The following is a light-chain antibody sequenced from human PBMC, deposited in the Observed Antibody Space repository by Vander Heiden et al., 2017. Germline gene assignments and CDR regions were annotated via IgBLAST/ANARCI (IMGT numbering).Light chain of an antibody. CDR3: QSYDSSLSVV. Sequence: QSMLTQPPSVSGAPGQRIIISCTGRSSNIGAGYGVHWYQQLPGTAPKLLIYGNTNRPSGVPDRFSGSKSGTSASLAITGLQAEDEADYYCQSYDSSLSVVFGGGTKLTVL. J-gene: IGLJ2*01. CDR2: GNT. V-gene: IGLV1-40*01. CDR1: SSNIGAGYG.